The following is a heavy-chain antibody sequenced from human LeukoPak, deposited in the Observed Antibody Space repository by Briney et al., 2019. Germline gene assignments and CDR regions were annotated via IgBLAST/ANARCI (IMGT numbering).Heavy chain of an antibody. CDR2: IYTSGST. Sequence: SETLSLTCTVSGGSISSYYWSWLRQPAGKGLEWIGRIYTSGSTNYNPSLKSRVTMSVDTSKNQFSLKLSSVTAADTAVYYCARKAVAGTYFDYWGQGTLVTVSS. V-gene: IGHV4-4*07. CDR3: ARKAVAGTYFDY. D-gene: IGHD6-19*01. CDR1: GGSISSYY. J-gene: IGHJ4*02.